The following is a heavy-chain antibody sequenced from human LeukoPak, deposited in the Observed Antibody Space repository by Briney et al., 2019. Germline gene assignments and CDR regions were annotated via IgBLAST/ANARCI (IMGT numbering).Heavy chain of an antibody. J-gene: IGHJ4*02. CDR2: IIPILGIA. D-gene: IGHD4-17*01. Sequence: SVKVSCKASGGTFSSYAISWVRQAPGQGLEWMGRIIPILGIANYAQKFQGRVTITADKSTSTAYMELSSLRSEDTAVYYCACEFGDYPEDSYYWGQGTLVTVSS. CDR1: GGTFSSYA. CDR3: ACEFGDYPEDSYY. V-gene: IGHV1-69*04.